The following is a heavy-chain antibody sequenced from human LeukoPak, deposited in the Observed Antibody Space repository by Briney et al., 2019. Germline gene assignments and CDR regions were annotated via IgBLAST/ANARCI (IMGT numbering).Heavy chain of an antibody. CDR1: GGSFSGYY. Sequence: SETLSLTCAVYGGSFSGYYWSWIRQPPGKGLEWIGEINHSGSTNYNPSLKSRVTISVDTSKNQFSLKLSSVTAADTAVYYCARGYCSSTSCYGFDYWGQGTLVTVPS. D-gene: IGHD2-2*01. V-gene: IGHV4-34*01. J-gene: IGHJ4*02. CDR2: INHSGST. CDR3: ARGYCSSTSCYGFDY.